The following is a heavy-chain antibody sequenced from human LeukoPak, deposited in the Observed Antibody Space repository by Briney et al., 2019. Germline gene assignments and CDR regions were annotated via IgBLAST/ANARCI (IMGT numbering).Heavy chain of an antibody. CDR3: ARDYGAADY. V-gene: IGHV4-34*01. CDR1: GGSFSGYY. CDR2: INHSGST. Sequence: SETLSLTCAVYGGSFSGYYWSWIRQPPGKGLEWIGEINHSGSTNYNPSLKSRVTISVDTSKNQFSLKLISVTAADTAVYYCARDYGAADYWGQGTLVTVSS. D-gene: IGHD4-17*01. J-gene: IGHJ4*02.